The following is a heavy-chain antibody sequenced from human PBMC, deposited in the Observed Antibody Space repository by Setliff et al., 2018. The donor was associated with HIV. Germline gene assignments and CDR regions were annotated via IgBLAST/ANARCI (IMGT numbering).Heavy chain of an antibody. CDR1: GYSISSGYY. V-gene: IGHV4-38-2*02. CDR3: ASEAWTSYRSSSGYYYYYMDV. CDR2: IYHSGST. J-gene: IGHJ6*03. D-gene: IGHD6-6*01. Sequence: PSETLSLTCTVSGYSISSGYYWGWTRQPPGKGLEWIGSIYHSGSTYYNPSLKSRVTISVDTSKNQFSLKLSSVTAADTAVYYCASEAWTSYRSSSGYYYYYMDVWGKGTTVTVS.